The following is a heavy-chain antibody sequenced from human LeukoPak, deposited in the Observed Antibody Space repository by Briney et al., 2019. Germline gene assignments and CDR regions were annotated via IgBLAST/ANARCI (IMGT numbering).Heavy chain of an antibody. J-gene: IGHJ6*03. CDR3: ASMGSAYQPHYYYYYMDV. V-gene: IGHV1-69*13. CDR2: IIPIFGTA. Sequence: SVKVSCKASGGTFSSYAISWVRQAPGQGLEWMGGIIPIFGTANYAQKFQGRVTITADESTSTAYMELSSLRSEDTAVYYCASMGSAYQPHYYYYYMDVWGKGTTVTVSS. D-gene: IGHD2-2*01. CDR1: GGTFSSYA.